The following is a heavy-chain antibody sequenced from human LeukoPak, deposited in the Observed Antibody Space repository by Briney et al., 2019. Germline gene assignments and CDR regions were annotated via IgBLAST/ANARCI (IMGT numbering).Heavy chain of an antibody. D-gene: IGHD7-27*01. CDR3: ARGFRGDNFDY. Sequence: SETLSLTCTVSGYSISSGYYWGWIRQPPGKGLEWIGSIYHSGSTYYNPSLKSRVTISVDTSKNQFSLNLSSVTAADTAVYFCARGFRGDNFDYWGQGTLVTVSS. CDR2: IYHSGST. J-gene: IGHJ4*02. CDR1: GYSISSGYY. V-gene: IGHV4-38-2*02.